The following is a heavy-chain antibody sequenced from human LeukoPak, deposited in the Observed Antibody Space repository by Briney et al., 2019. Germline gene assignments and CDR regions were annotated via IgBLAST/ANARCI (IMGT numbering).Heavy chain of an antibody. D-gene: IGHD5-18*01. J-gene: IGHJ5*02. Sequence: GGSLRLSCAASGFRLSNHWMTWVRQAPGKELEWVANINDDGSEKYYAESVQGRFTISRDNAKNSLFLQMNSLRVEDTAEYYCARHGYNFVWDPWGQGTLVSVSS. CDR3: ARHGYNFVWDP. CDR2: INDDGSEK. CDR1: GFRLSNHW. V-gene: IGHV3-7*01.